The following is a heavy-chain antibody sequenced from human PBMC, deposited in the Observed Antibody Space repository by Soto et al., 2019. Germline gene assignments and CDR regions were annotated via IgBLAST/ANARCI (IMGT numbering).Heavy chain of an antibody. CDR3: ARDXRAMIVVVTQTLDAFDI. CDR1: GYTFTSYY. V-gene: IGHV1-46*01. CDR2: INPSGGST. J-gene: IGHJ3*02. D-gene: IGHD3-22*01. Sequence: ASVKVSCKESGYTFTSYYMHWVRQAPGQGLEWMGIINPSGGSTSYAQKFQGRVTMTRDTSTSTVYMELSSLRSEDTAVYYCARDXRAMIVVVTQTLDAFDIWGQGTMVTVSS.